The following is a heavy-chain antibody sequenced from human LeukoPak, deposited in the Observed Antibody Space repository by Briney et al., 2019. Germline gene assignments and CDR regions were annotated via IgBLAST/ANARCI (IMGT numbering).Heavy chain of an antibody. D-gene: IGHD4-17*01. V-gene: IGHV4-59*01. Sequence: SEALSLTCTVSGGSISGSYLSWIRQPPGKGLEWIAYMYNSGSTNYNPSLKSRVTISVDTSKNQFSLKLSSVTAADTAVYYCARGGTTVTTYWGQGTLVTVSS. J-gene: IGHJ4*02. CDR3: ARGGTTVTTY. CDR1: GGSISGSY. CDR2: MYNSGST.